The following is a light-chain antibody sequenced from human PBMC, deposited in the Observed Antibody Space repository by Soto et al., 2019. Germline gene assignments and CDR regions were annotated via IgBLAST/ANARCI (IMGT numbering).Light chain of an antibody. CDR2: DAS. V-gene: IGKV3-15*01. Sequence: SPATLSVSPGERATLSCRASESVSRNLAWYQQKPGQAPRLLNYDASTRATGIPDRFSGGGSGTEFTLTISSLQSEDFVVYYCQQYNSWPPLTFGQGIRLEIK. CDR3: QQYNSWPPLT. CDR1: ESVSRN. J-gene: IGKJ5*01.